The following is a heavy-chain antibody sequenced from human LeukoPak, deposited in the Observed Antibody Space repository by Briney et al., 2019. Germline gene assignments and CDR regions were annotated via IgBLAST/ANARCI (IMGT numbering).Heavy chain of an antibody. CDR3: AKWRSNDP. J-gene: IGHJ5*02. D-gene: IGHD2-8*01. Sequence: GDSLKISCKGSGYSFSSYWIGWVRQLPGKGLEWMGIIYPTDSDTRYSPSFQGQVTISADKSINTAYLQWSSLKASDTAMYYCAKWRSNDPWGQGTLVTVSS. V-gene: IGHV5-51*01. CDR2: IYPTDSDT. CDR1: GYSFSSYW.